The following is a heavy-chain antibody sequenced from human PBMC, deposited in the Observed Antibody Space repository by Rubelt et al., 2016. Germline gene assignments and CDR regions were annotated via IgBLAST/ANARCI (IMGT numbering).Heavy chain of an antibody. Sequence: GLECIGEIYHGGSTNYNPSLKSRVTISVEKSKNQFSLKLISVTAADTAVYYCARRSEFVHPYGMDVSGQGTTVTVSS. D-gene: IGHD3-3*01. V-gene: IGHV4-4*02. CDR3: ARRSEFVHPYGMDV. CDR2: IYHGGST. J-gene: IGHJ6*02.